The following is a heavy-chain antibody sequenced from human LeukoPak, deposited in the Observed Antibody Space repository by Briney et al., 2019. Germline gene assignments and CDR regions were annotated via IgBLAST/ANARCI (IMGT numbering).Heavy chain of an antibody. D-gene: IGHD3-16*01. J-gene: IGHJ2*01. CDR3: ERWGGGGGPWYFDL. CDR1: GFTVSSNH. CDR2: IYSGGST. Sequence: GGSLRLSCAASGFTVSSNHMSWVRQAPGKGLEWVSVIYSGGSTYYADSVKGRFTISRDNSKNTLCLQMNSLRAEDTAVYYCERWGGGGGPWYFDLWGRGTLVTVSS. V-gene: IGHV3-53*01.